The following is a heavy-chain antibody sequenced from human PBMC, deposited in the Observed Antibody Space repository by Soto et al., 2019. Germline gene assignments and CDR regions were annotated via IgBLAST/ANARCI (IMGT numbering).Heavy chain of an antibody. D-gene: IGHD3-9*01. Sequence: GGSLRLSCAASGFTFSSYAMSWVRQAPGKGLEWVSAISGSGGSTYYADSVKGRFTISRDNSKNTLYLQMNSLRAEDTAVYYCAKITQTSYYCDSLTGPKFYFDYWGQGTLVTVSS. J-gene: IGHJ4*02. CDR3: AKITQTSYYCDSLTGPKFYFDY. V-gene: IGHV3-23*01. CDR1: GFTFSSYA. CDR2: ISGSGGST.